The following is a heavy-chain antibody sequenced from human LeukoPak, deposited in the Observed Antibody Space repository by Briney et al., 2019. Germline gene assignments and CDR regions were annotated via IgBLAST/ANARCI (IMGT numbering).Heavy chain of an antibody. V-gene: IGHV1-46*01. CDR2: INPSGGST. CDR3: ARWTGTTGLDY. Sequence: ASVKVSCKASGYSFSSYYTHWVRQAPGQGLEWMGIINPSGGSTTYAQKFRDRVTMTRDTSTTTVYMELSSLKSEDTAVYYCARWTGTTGLDYWGQGTLVTVSS. D-gene: IGHD1-1*01. J-gene: IGHJ4*02. CDR1: GYSFSSYY.